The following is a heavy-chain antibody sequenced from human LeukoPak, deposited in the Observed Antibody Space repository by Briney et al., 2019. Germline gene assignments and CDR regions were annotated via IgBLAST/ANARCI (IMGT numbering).Heavy chain of an antibody. Sequence: GGSLRLSCSASGFSFSYYAINWVRQAPGKGLEWVSSISSSNNYIHYADSVKGRFTVSRDNAMNSLFLQMNSLTTEDTAVYYCTRHSDTYCSRANCYVDNFYGLDVWGQGTRVTVSS. V-gene: IGHV3-21*04. CDR1: GFSFSYYA. D-gene: IGHD2-2*01. CDR2: ISSSNNYI. CDR3: TRHSDTYCSRANCYVDNFYGLDV. J-gene: IGHJ6*02.